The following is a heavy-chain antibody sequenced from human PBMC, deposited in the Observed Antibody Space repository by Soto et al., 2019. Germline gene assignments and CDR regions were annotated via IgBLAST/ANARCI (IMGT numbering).Heavy chain of an antibody. J-gene: IGHJ5*02. CDR2: IFSNDEK. V-gene: IGHV2-26*04. CDR3: ASTYSTSWYWFDP. D-gene: IGHD6-13*01. CDR1: GFSLSNAGLG. Sequence: QVTVKESGPVLVKPTETLTLTCTVSGFSLSNAGLGVSWIRQPPGKALEWLAHIFSNDEKSYSTSLKSRLTSSRDTSKSQVALTMTNMDPVDTATYYCASTYSTSWYWFDPWGQGTLVTVSS.